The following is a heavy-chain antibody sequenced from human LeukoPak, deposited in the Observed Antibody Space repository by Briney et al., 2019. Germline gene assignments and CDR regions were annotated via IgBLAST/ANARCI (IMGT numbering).Heavy chain of an antibody. J-gene: IGHJ4*02. V-gene: IGHV3-7*01. CDR3: ARVQKSRKSVASAVDC. CDR2: IKTDGSLI. D-gene: IGHD5-12*01. CDR1: GFTFSSYW. Sequence: PGGSLRLSCVASGFTFSSYWMTWVRQAPGKGLEWVANIKTDGSLIYYVDSVKGRFTISRDNAKNSLYLQMNSLRAEDTAVYYCARVQKSRKSVASAVDCWGQGTVVIVSS.